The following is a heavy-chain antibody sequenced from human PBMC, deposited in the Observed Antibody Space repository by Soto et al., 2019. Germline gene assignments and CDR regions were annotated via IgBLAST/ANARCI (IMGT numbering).Heavy chain of an antibody. Sequence: QVQLVQSGAEVKKPGASVKVSCKASGYTFTHYYIHWVRQAPGQGLEWMGMINPSVGSTDYAQKFKGRVTMTTDTSTTTVYMELSSMRSDDTAVYYCARPPFPGCINGVCYPCDHWGQGTLVTVSS. J-gene: IGHJ4*02. CDR1: GYTFTHYY. CDR2: INPSVGST. D-gene: IGHD2-8*01. V-gene: IGHV1-46*01. CDR3: ARPPFPGCINGVCYPCDH.